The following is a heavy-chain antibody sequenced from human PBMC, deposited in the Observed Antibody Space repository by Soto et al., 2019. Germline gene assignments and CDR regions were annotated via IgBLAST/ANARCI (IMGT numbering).Heavy chain of an antibody. D-gene: IGHD3-16*01. CDR1: GYTFTGYY. CDR2: INPNSGGT. CDR3: ARAPWGQSIDWFDP. V-gene: IGHV1-2*04. Sequence: PSVKVSCKASGYTFTGYYMHWVRQAPGQGLEWMGWINPNSGGTNYAQKFQGWVTMTRDTSISTAYMELSRLRSDDTAVYYCARAPWGQSIDWFDPWGQGTLVTVSS. J-gene: IGHJ5*02.